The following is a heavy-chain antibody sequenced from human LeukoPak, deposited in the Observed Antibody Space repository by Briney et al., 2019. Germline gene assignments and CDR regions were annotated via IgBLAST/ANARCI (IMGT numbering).Heavy chain of an antibody. J-gene: IGHJ4*02. CDR3: ASPPFGYSNYVGY. V-gene: IGHV3-53*01. D-gene: IGHD4-11*01. CDR2: IYSGGST. CDR1: GFTVSSNY. Sequence: GGSLRLSCAASGFTVSSNYMSWVRQAPGKGLEWVSVIYSGGSTYYADSVKGRFTISRDNSKNTLYLQMNSLRAEDTAVYYCASPPFGYSNYVGYWGQGTLVTVSS.